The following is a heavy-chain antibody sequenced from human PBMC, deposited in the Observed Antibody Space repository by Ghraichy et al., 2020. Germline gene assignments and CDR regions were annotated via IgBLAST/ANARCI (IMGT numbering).Heavy chain of an antibody. CDR1: GFIFSNYA. D-gene: IGHD3-22*01. V-gene: IGHV3-23*01. CDR3: AKTDYSSDD. CDR2: ISVSGDST. J-gene: IGHJ4*02. Sequence: LSITCAASGFIFSNYAMSWVRQAPGKGLEWVSSISVSGDSTYYADSVKGRFTISRDNSKNTVFLQMNSLRAEDTAVYYCAKTDYSSDDWGQGTLVTVSS.